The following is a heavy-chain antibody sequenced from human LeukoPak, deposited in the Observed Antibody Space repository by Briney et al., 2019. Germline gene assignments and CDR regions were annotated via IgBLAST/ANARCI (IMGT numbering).Heavy chain of an antibody. CDR1: GFTLSSYS. Sequence: GGSLRLSCAASGFTLSSYSINWVRQAPGKGLEWVSYISTTSNTIHYADSVKGRFTISRDNAKNSLYLQMNSLRAEDTAVYYCARDQGYCSRTNYCYYYYMDVWGRGTTVTVSS. J-gene: IGHJ6*03. CDR3: ARDQGYCSRTNYCYYYYMDV. V-gene: IGHV3-48*04. D-gene: IGHD2-2*01. CDR2: ISTTSNTI.